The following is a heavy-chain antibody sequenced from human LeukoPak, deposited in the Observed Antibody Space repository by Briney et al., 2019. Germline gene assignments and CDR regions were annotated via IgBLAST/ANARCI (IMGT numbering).Heavy chain of an antibody. D-gene: IGHD6-13*01. Sequence: ASVKVSCTVSGYTLTELSMFWVRQAPGKGFEWMGSFDPEDGKTVYAQKFQGRVTMTEDTSTDTAYMELSSLRSEDTAVYYCATGYLVTAGLMDVWGQGTTVTVSS. J-gene: IGHJ6*02. CDR1: GYTLTELS. CDR2: FDPEDGKT. CDR3: ATGYLVTAGLMDV. V-gene: IGHV1-24*01.